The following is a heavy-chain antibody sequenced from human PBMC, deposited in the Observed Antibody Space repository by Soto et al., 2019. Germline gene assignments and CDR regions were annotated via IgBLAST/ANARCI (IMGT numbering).Heavy chain of an antibody. Sequence: QVQLVQSGAEVKKPGASVKVSCKASGYTFTSYAMHWWRKPPGQGLEGMGWINAGNGNTKYSQKFQGRVTITRDTSASTAYMELSSLRSEDTAVYYCARGFQFEAALSTPWGGYWGQGTLVTVSS. CDR3: ARGFQFEAALSTPWGGY. V-gene: IGHV1-3*01. J-gene: IGHJ4*02. CDR1: GYTFTSYA. CDR2: INAGNGNT. D-gene: IGHD6-6*01.